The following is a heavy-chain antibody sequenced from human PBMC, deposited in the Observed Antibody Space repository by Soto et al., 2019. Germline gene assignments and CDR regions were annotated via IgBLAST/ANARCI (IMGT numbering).Heavy chain of an antibody. J-gene: IGHJ4*02. D-gene: IGHD2-15*01. Sequence: GGSLRLSCAASGFTFSGSAMHWVRQASGKGLEWVGRIRSKANSYATAYAASVKGRFTISRDDSKNTAYLQMNSLKTEDTAVYYCTSVVRCSGGSCYSSQIFAYGGQGTLVTVSA. CDR1: GFTFSGSA. CDR3: TSVVRCSGGSCYSSQIFAY. CDR2: IRSKANSYAT. V-gene: IGHV3-73*01.